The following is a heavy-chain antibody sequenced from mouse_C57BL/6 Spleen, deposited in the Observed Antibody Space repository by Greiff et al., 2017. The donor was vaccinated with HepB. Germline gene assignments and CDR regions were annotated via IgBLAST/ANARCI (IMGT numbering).Heavy chain of an antibody. CDR2: IYPGSGST. Sequence: VQLQQPGAELVKPGASVKMSCTASGYTFTSYWITWVKQRPGQGLEWIGDIYPGSGSTNYNEKFKSKITLTVDTSASTAYMQLSSLTSEDSAVYYCSSSGSAGPFGYWGQGTTLTVSS. J-gene: IGHJ2*01. CDR3: SSSGSAGPFGY. CDR1: GYTFTSYW. V-gene: IGHV1-55*01. D-gene: IGHD6-1*01.